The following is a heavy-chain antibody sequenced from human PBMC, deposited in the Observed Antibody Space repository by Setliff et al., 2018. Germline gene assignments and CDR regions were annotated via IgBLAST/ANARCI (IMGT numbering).Heavy chain of an antibody. CDR1: GYTFINYE. J-gene: IGHJ6*02. D-gene: IGHD1-26*01. CDR2: MNPNNGNT. V-gene: IGHV1-8*02. Sequence: AASVKVSCKASGYTFINYEINWVRQATGQGLEWMGGMNPNNGNTGYAQKFQGRVTMTRNTSISTAYMELSRLRSDDTAVYYCARDRVSGSSYYYYGMDVWGQGTTVTVSS. CDR3: ARDRVSGSSYYYYGMDV.